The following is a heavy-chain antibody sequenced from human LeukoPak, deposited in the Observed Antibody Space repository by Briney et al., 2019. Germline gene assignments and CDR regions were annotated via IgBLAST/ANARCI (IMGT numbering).Heavy chain of an antibody. V-gene: IGHV4-30-2*06. D-gene: IGHD3-10*01. CDR3: ARSRQASGLFNS. Sequence: PSQTLSLTCTVSGYAITSGGFSWNWIRQSPGKGLEWIGCIYDRGPAYYNPSLKSRFTISVDRPKNQFFLNVTSLTAADTAVYFCARSRQASGLFNSWGQGTLVVVSS. CDR1: GYAITSGGFS. J-gene: IGHJ5*01. CDR2: IYDRGPA.